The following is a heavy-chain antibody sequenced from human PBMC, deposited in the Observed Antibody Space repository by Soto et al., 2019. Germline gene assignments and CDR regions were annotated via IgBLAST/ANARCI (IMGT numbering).Heavy chain of an antibody. V-gene: IGHV4-34*01. CDR1: GGSFSGYY. Sequence: PSETLSLTCAVYGGSFSGYYWSWIRQPPGKGLEWIGEINHSGSTNYNPSLKSRVTISADTSKNQFSLKLSSVTAADTAVYYCARGRDIVATRYFDYWGQGTLVTV. CDR2: INHSGST. CDR3: ARGRDIVATRYFDY. J-gene: IGHJ4*02. D-gene: IGHD5-12*01.